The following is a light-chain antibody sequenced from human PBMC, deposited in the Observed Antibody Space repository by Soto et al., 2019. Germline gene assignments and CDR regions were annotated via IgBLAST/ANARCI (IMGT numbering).Light chain of an antibody. CDR2: GAS. V-gene: IGKV3-15*01. CDR1: QTVSSN. J-gene: IGKJ5*01. Sequence: EVLMTQSPAILSLSPGERATLSCRTSQTVSSNLVWYQQKPGQAPRLLIYGASTRATGTPGRFSGSGSGTEFTLTISSLQSEDSAIYYCQQYNNWPTYTFGQGTRLEIK. CDR3: QQYNNWPTYT.